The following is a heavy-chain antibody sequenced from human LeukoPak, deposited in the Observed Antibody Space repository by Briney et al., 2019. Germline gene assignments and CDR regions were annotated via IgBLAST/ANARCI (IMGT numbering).Heavy chain of an antibody. Sequence: GGSLRLSCAASGFTFSSYSMNWVRQAPGKGLEWVSSISSSSSYIYYADSVKGRFTISRDNAKNSLYLQMNSLRAEDTAVYYCAGDPGKGDWGDKFDYWGQGTLVTVSS. V-gene: IGHV3-21*01. CDR2: ISSSSSYI. D-gene: IGHD2-21*02. CDR3: AGDPGKGDWGDKFDY. CDR1: GFTFSSYS. J-gene: IGHJ4*02.